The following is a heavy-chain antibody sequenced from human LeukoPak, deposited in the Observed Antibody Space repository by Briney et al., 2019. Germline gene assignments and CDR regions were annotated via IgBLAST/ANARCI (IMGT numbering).Heavy chain of an antibody. CDR1: GASISSTTYY. D-gene: IGHD1/OR15-1a*01. J-gene: IGHJ5*02. Sequence: NTSETLSLTCTVSGASISSTTYYWGWIRQPPGKGLEWVGSIYYSGTTYYNPSLKSRVTISVDTSKNQFSLKLSSVTAADTAVYYCARDGNWNNSPTWGQGTLVTVSS. V-gene: IGHV4-39*07. CDR3: ARDGNWNNSPT. CDR2: IYYSGTT.